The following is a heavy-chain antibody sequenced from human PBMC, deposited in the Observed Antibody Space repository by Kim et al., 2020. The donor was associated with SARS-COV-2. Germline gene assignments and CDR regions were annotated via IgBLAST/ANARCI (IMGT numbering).Heavy chain of an antibody. Sequence: SNPSLKSRVTISVDTSKNQFSLKLSSVTAADTAVYYCAFTQTTVTTSVDYWGQGTLVNVSS. J-gene: IGHJ4*02. D-gene: IGHD4-17*01. CDR3: AFTQTTVTTSVDY. V-gene: IGHV4-39*01.